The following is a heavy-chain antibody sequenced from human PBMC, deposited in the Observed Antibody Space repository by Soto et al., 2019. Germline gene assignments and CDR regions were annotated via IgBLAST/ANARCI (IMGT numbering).Heavy chain of an antibody. J-gene: IGHJ6*02. Sequence: QVQLVQSGAEVKKPGSSVKVSCKASGVTFSSYAISWLRQAPGQGLEWMGGIIPIFGTANYAQKFQGRVTITADESTSTAYMELSSLRSEDTAVYYCARAAGYCSGGSCYTYYYGMDVWGQGTTVTVSS. D-gene: IGHD2-15*01. CDR1: GVTFSSYA. CDR2: IIPIFGTA. V-gene: IGHV1-69*01. CDR3: ARAAGYCSGGSCYTYYYGMDV.